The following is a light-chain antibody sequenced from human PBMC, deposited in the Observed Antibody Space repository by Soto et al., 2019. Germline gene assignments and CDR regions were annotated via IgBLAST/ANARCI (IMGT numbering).Light chain of an antibody. CDR3: QQYQSSWA. CDR2: DAS. Sequence: DMQMNLSPSTLSASVGDRVIITCRASQSISSWLAWYQQKPGKAPNLLIYDASSLESGVPSRFSGSGSGTEFTLTISSLQPDDFATYYCQQYQSSWAFCQGTKVDVK. J-gene: IGKJ1*01. CDR1: QSISSW. V-gene: IGKV1-5*01.